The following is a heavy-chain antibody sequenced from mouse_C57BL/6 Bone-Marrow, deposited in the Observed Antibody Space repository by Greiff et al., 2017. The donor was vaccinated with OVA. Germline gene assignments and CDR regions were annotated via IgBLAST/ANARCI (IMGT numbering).Heavy chain of an antibody. Sequence: QVQLQQSGAELMKPGASVKLSCKATGYTFTGYWIEWVKQRPGHGLEWIGEILPGSGSTNYNEKFKGKATFTADTSSNTAYMQHSSLTTEDSAIYYYAAEGLYSGSSGYWYFDGWGTGTTVTVSS. D-gene: IGHD1-1*01. V-gene: IGHV1-9*01. CDR1: GYTFTGYW. CDR2: ILPGSGST. CDR3: AAEGLYSGSSGYWYFDG. J-gene: IGHJ1*03.